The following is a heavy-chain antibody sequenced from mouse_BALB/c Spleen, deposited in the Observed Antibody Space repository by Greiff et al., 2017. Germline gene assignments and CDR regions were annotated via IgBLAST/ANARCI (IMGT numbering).Heavy chain of an antibody. CDR1: GFTFTDYY. J-gene: IGHJ3*01. Sequence: DVKLVESGGGLVQPGGSLRLSCATSGFTFTDYYMSWVRQPPGKALEWLGFIRNKANGYTTEYSASVKGRFTISRDNSQSILYLQMNTLRAEDSATYYCARTDGYYGFAYWGQGTLVTVSA. CDR2: IRNKANGYTT. CDR3: ARTDGYYGFAY. V-gene: IGHV7-3*02. D-gene: IGHD2-3*01.